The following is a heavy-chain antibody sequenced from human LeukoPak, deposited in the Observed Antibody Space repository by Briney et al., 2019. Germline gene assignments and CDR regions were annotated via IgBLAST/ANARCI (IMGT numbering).Heavy chain of an antibody. V-gene: IGHV4-59*11. J-gene: IGHJ4*02. Sequence: PSETLSLTCTVSGGSISSHYWSWIRQPPGKGLEWIGYIYYSGSTNYNPSLKSRVTISVGTSKNQFSLKLSSVTAADTAVYYCARRACSSTSCYIDYWRQGTLVTVSS. CDR2: IYYSGST. CDR1: GGSISSHY. CDR3: ARRACSSTSCYIDY. D-gene: IGHD2-2*02.